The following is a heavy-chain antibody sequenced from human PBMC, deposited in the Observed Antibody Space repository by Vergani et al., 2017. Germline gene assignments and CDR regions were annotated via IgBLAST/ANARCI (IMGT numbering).Heavy chain of an antibody. CDR3: TRDRNYDIWTGSTNHFDH. CDR2: IRYDGSSE. J-gene: IGHJ4*02. V-gene: IGHV3-30*02. D-gene: IGHD3-9*01. Sequence: QVQILQSGGGVVQPGGSLRLSCTLSGFTLNTYGIHWVRQAPGKGLEWVSFIRYDGSSEYYGDALKGRFTIARDKSQNTENLQMNSLRTEDTAVYFCTRDRNYDIWTGSTNHFDHWGPGTLVTVSS. CDR1: GFTLNTYG.